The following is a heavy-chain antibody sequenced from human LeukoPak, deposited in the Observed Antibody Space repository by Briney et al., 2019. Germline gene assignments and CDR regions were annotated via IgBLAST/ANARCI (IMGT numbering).Heavy chain of an antibody. J-gene: IGHJ1*01. CDR2: ISWNSGSI. D-gene: IGHD3-10*01. V-gene: IGHV3-9*01. CDR3: ARDDGSGSFLPEYFQH. Sequence: GGSLRLSCAASGFTFDDYAMHWVRQAPGKGLEWVSGISWNSGSIGYADSVKGRFTISRDNAKNSLYLQMNSLRAEDTALYYCARDDGSGSFLPEYFQHWGQGTLVTVSS. CDR1: GFTFDDYA.